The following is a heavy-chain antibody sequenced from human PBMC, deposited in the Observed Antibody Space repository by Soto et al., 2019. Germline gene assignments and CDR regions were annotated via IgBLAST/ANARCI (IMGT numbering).Heavy chain of an antibody. J-gene: IGHJ4*02. CDR3: ARTTDYDILTGHLDY. CDR1: GYTFTSYG. Sequence: ASVKVSCKASGYTFTSYGISWVRQAPEQGLEWMGWISAYNGNTNYAQKLQGRVTMTTDTSTSTAYMELRSLRSGDTAVYYCARTTDYDILTGHLDYWGQGTLVTVSS. D-gene: IGHD3-9*01. CDR2: ISAYNGNT. V-gene: IGHV1-18*01.